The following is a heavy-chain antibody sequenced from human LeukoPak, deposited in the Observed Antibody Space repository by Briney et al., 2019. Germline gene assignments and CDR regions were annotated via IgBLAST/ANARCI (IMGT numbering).Heavy chain of an antibody. CDR2: IYYSGST. CDR1: GGSISSGDYY. V-gene: IGHV4-30-4*01. J-gene: IGHJ5*02. Sequence: PSQTLSLTCTVSGGSISSGDYYWSWIRQPPGKGLEWIGYIYYSGSTNYNPSLKSRVTISVDTSKNQFSLKLSSVTAADTAVYYCARRNYGSNWFDPWGQGTLVTVSS. CDR3: ARRNYGSNWFDP. D-gene: IGHD1-7*01.